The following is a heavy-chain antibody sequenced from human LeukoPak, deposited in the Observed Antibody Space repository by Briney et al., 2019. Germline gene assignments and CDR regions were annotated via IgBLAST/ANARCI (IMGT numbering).Heavy chain of an antibody. CDR2: ISYDGSNK. J-gene: IGHJ4*02. CDR1: GFTFSSYA. Sequence: GGSLRLSCAASGFTFSSYAMHWVRQAPGKGLEWVAVISYDGSNKYYADSVKGRFTISRDNSKNTLYLQMNSLRAEDTAVYYCARDSLGSSGWYDGDFDYGGQGTLVTVSS. CDR3: ARDSLGSSGWYDGDFDY. V-gene: IGHV3-30-3*01. D-gene: IGHD6-19*01.